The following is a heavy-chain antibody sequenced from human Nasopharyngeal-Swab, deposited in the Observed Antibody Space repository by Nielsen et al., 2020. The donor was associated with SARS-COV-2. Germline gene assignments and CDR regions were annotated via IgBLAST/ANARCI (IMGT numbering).Heavy chain of an antibody. CDR2: IPFDGSDK. J-gene: IGHJ5*02. V-gene: IGHV3-30*03. CDR1: GFTFSGYA. D-gene: IGHD3-16*02. Sequence: GESLKISCVASGFTFSGYAMHWVRQAPAKGLEWVAVIPFDGSDKYYADSVRGRFTISRDNSKNTLYLQMDSLTDDDTAVYYCARDVSSYNNWFDPWGQGTLVTVSS. CDR3: ARDVSSYNNWFDP.